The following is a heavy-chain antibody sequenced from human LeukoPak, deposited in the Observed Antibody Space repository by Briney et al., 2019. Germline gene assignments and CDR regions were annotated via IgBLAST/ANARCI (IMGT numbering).Heavy chain of an antibody. CDR3: VRGRGNGRPENYFDY. V-gene: IGHV1-8*01. Sequence: ASVKVSCMASGYTFTSYDINWVRLATGQGLEWMGWMNPNSGNTGYTQKFQGRVTVTRNTSINTAYMELSSLRSEDTAVYYCVRGRGNGRPENYFDYWGQGTLVTVSS. J-gene: IGHJ4*02. D-gene: IGHD2-8*01. CDR1: GYTFTSYD. CDR2: MNPNSGNT.